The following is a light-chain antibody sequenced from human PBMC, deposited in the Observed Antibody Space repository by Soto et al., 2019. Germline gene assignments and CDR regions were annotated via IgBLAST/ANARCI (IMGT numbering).Light chain of an antibody. Sequence: EILLTQAPGTLSLSPGEIATLSCRASQSVSNNYLAWYQQKPGQAPRLLIYGASNRATGIPDRFSGSGSGTDFTLTISRLETEDFAVYYCQRYGSSGTFGQGTKVDIK. CDR3: QRYGSSGT. V-gene: IGKV3-20*01. CDR1: QSVSNNY. CDR2: GAS. J-gene: IGKJ1*01.